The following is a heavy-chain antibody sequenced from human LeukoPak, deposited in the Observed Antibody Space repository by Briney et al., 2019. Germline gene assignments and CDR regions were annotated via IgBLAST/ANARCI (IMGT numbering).Heavy chain of an antibody. J-gene: IGHJ5*02. D-gene: IGHD6-6*01. V-gene: IGHV4-34*01. CDR2: INHSGST. Sequence: SETLSLTCAVYGGSFSGYYWSWIRQPPGKGLEWIGEINHSGSTNYNPSLKSRVTISVDTSKNQFSLKLSSVTAADTAVYYCARGGRGTLSSSSEIRRTRRVRYNWFDPWGQGTLVTVSS. CDR3: ARGGRGTLSSSSEIRRTRRVRYNWFDP. CDR1: GGSFSGYY.